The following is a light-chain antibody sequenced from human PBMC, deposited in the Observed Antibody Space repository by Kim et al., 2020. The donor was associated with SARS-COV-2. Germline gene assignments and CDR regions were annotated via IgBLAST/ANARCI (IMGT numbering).Light chain of an antibody. CDR3: NSRDSSGNHHVI. CDR1: SLRNYY. V-gene: IGLV3-19*01. J-gene: IGLJ2*01. Sequence: SSELTQDPAVSMALGQTVRITCQGDSLRNYYASWYQQKPGQAPVLVIYGKTNRPSGIPDRFSGSSSGNTASLTITGAQAEDEADYYCNSRDSSGNHHVIFGGGTQLTVL. CDR2: GKT.